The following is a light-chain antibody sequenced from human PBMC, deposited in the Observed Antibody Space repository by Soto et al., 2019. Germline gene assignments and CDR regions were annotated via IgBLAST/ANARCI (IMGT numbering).Light chain of an antibody. CDR2: GAS. J-gene: IGKJ1*01. V-gene: IGKV3-20*01. CDR1: RSVSSSY. CDR3: QQYGSSPWT. Sequence: EVVFTQSACTLSLSPGERATLSCRASRSVSSSYLAWYQQKPGQAPRLLIYGASSRATGIPDRFSGSGSGTDFTLTISRLEPEDFAVYYCQQYGSSPWTFGQGTKV.